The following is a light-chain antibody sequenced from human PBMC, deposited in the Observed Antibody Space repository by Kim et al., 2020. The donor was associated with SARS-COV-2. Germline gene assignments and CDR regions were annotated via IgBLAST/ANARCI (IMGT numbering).Light chain of an antibody. CDR1: QSISSS. Sequence: ASVGDRLTITCRASQSISSSVAWYQQKPGKAPKLLIYKASTLESGVPSRFSGSGSGTQFTLTISSLQPDDFATYYCQQYKSYSWTFGQGTKVDIK. CDR3: QQYKSYSWT. J-gene: IGKJ1*01. CDR2: KAS. V-gene: IGKV1-5*03.